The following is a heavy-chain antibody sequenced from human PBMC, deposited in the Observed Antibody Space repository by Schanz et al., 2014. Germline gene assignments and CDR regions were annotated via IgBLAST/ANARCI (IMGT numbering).Heavy chain of an antibody. D-gene: IGHD3-3*01. CDR1: GGSIRSYF. J-gene: IGHJ4*02. V-gene: IGHV4-59*06. CDR3: ARSAGRDFWSGYYTRFDY. CDR2: ISYSGVT. Sequence: QVQLQESGPGLVKPSETLSLTCTVSGGSIRSYFWSWIRQPPGKGLEWIGYISYSGVTYYNPSLKSRVTISMHTSKNQFSLKLSSVTAADTAVYYCARSAGRDFWSGYYTRFDYWGQGTLVTVSS.